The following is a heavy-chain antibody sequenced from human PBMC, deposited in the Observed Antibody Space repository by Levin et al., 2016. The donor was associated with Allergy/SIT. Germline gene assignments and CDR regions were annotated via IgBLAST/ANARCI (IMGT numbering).Heavy chain of an antibody. CDR2: IKRDGSER. Sequence: GESLKISCETSGFTFSDYWMSWVRQAPGKGLEWVANIKRDGSERYYVDSVKGRFTISRDNAKRSLYLQMSSLRAEDTAVYYCAKEAVTIVVVVAATGGFDYWGQGTLVTVSS. J-gene: IGHJ4*02. V-gene: IGHV3-7*03. CDR3: AKEAVTIVVVVAATGGFDY. D-gene: IGHD2-15*01. CDR1: GFTFSDYW.